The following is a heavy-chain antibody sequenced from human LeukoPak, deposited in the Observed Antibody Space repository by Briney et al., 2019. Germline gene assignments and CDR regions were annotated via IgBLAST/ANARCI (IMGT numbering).Heavy chain of an antibody. CDR2: IYPTGSA. V-gene: IGHV4-38-2*02. Sequence: SETLSLTCTVSGYSISSGYYWGWIRQPPGKGLQFIATIYPTGSAYYNPSLKSRVTISIDTSKNQIFLRLTSATAADTALYYCARLDIMVSPDGFWVNWFDRWGEGTLVTVSS. D-gene: IGHD3/OR15-3a*01. CDR1: GYSISSGYY. CDR3: ARLDIMVSPDGFWVNWFDR. J-gene: IGHJ5*02.